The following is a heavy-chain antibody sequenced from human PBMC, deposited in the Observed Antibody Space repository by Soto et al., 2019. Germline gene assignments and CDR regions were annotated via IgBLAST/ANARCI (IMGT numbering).Heavy chain of an antibody. V-gene: IGHV4-30-2*01. Sequence: QLQLQESGSGLVKPSQTLSLTCAVSGGSISSGGYSWSWIRQPPGKGLEWIGYIYHSGSTYYNPSLTSRVTISVDRSKNQFSLKLSSVTAADTAVYYCAREMTTVTTGWFDPWGQGTLVTVSS. J-gene: IGHJ5*02. CDR3: AREMTTVTTGWFDP. CDR1: GGSISSGGYS. CDR2: IYHSGST. D-gene: IGHD4-17*01.